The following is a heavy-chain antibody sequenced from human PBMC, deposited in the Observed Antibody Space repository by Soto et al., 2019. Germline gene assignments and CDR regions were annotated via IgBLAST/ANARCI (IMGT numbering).Heavy chain of an antibody. CDR2: ISSSSSYI. Sequence: GGSLRLSCAASGFTFSSYSMNWVRQAPGKGLEWVSSISSSSSYIYYADSVKGRFTISRDNAKNSLYLQMNSLRAEDTAVYYCARDPFGELSGDPLPNWFDPWGQGTLVTVSS. D-gene: IGHD3-10*01. CDR3: ARDPFGELSGDPLPNWFDP. CDR1: GFTFSSYS. V-gene: IGHV3-21*01. J-gene: IGHJ5*02.